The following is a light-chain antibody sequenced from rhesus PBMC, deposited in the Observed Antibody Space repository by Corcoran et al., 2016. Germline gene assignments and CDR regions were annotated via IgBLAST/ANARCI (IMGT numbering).Light chain of an antibody. Sequence: QAALTQPRSVSGSPGQSVTISCSGSSSDIGDYNSVSWYQQHSGTAPQLMIYEVNKRPSGVSDRFSGSKSGYTASLTISGLQAEDEADYYCKSFAGCNTFVFGSGTKLTVL. CDR1: SSDIGDYNS. J-gene: IGLJ6*01. CDR3: KSFAGCNTFV. V-gene: IGLV2-32*02. CDR2: EVN.